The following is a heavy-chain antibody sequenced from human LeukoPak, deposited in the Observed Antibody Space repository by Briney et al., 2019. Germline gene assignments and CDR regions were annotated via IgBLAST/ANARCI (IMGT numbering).Heavy chain of an antibody. Sequence: ASVKVSCKTSGYTFTSYYMHWVRQAPGQGLEWMGIINPSGGSTSYAQKFQGRVTMTRDTSTSTVYMELSSLRSEDTAVYYCAREPGEYGMDVWGKGTTVTVSS. J-gene: IGHJ6*04. CDR2: INPSGGST. CDR3: AREPGEYGMDV. CDR1: GYTFTSYY. V-gene: IGHV1-46*01. D-gene: IGHD3-10*01.